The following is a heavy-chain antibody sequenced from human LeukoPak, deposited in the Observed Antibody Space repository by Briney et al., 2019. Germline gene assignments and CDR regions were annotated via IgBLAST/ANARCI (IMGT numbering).Heavy chain of an antibody. CDR3: ARSICGLVWLLFPYFDY. CDR1: GFTFRSYG. Sequence: GGTLRLSCAAFGFTFRSYGMHWGRRAPGKGLGGGAVISYDVSIKYSAEAGKGRFTIPRANSQTTPYLQMSSLRAPPPAGLYIARSICGLVWLLFPYFDYWGQGNLVTVSS. D-gene: IGHD3-3*01. J-gene: IGHJ4*02. CDR2: ISYDVSIK. V-gene: IGHV3-30*19.